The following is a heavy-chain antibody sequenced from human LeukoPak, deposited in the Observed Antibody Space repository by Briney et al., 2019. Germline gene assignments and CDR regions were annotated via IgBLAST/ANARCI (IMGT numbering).Heavy chain of an antibody. CDR2: IKQDGSEK. J-gene: IGHJ6*02. D-gene: IGHD3-16*01. CDR3: AGGTYYDYVLV. V-gene: IGHV3-7*05. CDR1: GFTFSSYW. Sequence: GGSLRLSCAASGFTFSSYWMSWVRQAPGKGLEWVVNIKQDGSEKYYVDSVKGRFTISRDNAKNSLYLQMNSLRAEDTADYYCAGGTYYDYVLVWGQGTTVTVSS.